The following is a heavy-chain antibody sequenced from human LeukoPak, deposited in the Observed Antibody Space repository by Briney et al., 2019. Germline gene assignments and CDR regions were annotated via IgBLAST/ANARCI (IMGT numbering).Heavy chain of an antibody. CDR1: GFTFSSYA. CDR2: VKPKSGDS. V-gene: IGHV1-2*06. J-gene: IGHJ3*02. Sequence: PGRSLRPSCAASGFTFSSYAMHWVRQAPGQGLEWLGLVKPKSGDSDFVQKFRGRVTVTTDVSTTTIHMELSNLRSDDTAVYYCARDRGVPGPGNALDIWGQGTMVTVSS. D-gene: IGHD2-8*01. CDR3: ARDRGVPGPGNALDI.